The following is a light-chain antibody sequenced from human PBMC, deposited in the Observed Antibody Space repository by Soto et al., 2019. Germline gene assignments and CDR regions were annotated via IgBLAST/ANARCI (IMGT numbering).Light chain of an antibody. J-gene: IGKJ1*01. CDR2: GAS. CDR3: QKYNTWPPSWT. Sequence: EIVMTQSPSTLSESPRERATLSCRASQSVSSNLAWYQQKPGQAPRLLIYGASTRAAGIPARFSGDGSGTEFTLTISSLQSEDFALYYCQKYNTWPPSWTFGQGTKVDI. CDR1: QSVSSN. V-gene: IGKV3-15*01.